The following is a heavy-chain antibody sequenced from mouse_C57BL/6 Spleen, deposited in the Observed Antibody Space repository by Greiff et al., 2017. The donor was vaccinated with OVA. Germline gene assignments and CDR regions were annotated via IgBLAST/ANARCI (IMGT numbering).Heavy chain of an antibody. D-gene: IGHD3-2*02. V-gene: IGHV14-4*01. J-gene: IGHJ2*01. CDR1: GFNIKDDY. CDR3: TTRDSSGYLDY. CDR2: IDPENGDS. Sequence: VQLQQSGAELVRPGASVKLSCTASGFNIKDDYMHWVKQRPEQGLEWIGWIDPENGDSEYASKFQGKATITADTSSNTAYLQLSSLTSEDTAVYYCTTRDSSGYLDYWGQGTTLTVSS.